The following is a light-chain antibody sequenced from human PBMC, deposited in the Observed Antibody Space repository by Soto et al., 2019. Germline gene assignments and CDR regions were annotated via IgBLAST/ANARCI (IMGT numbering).Light chain of an antibody. Sequence: QSALTQPASVSGSPGQSITISCTGTSSDVGGYNYVSWYQQHPGKAPKLMIYDVSSRPSGVSNRFSGSKSGNTASLTISGLQAEEEADYYCSSYTSSSTPLFGGGTKVTVL. V-gene: IGLV2-14*01. CDR2: DVS. CDR1: SSDVGGYNY. CDR3: SSYTSSSTPL. J-gene: IGLJ2*01.